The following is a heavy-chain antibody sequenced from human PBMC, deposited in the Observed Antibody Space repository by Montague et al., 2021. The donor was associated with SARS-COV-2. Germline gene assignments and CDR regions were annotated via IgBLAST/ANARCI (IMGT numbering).Heavy chain of an antibody. CDR3: ARSRFVVVPAAMSFGHSYFDP. J-gene: IGHJ5*02. Sequence: SETRSLTCSVSGGSIGTNYWSWIRQPPGGGLEWIGYAYHNGSTNXNPSLRGRVTMSLDTSKNQFSLNVTSVTAADTAVYHCARSRFVVVPAAMSFGHSYFDPWGQGRLVTVSS. CDR2: AYHNGST. V-gene: IGHV4-59*01. CDR1: GGSIGTNY. D-gene: IGHD2-2*01.